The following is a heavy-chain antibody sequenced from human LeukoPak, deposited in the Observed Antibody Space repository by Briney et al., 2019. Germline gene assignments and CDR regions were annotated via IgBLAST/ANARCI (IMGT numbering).Heavy chain of an antibody. J-gene: IGHJ4*02. CDR3: AREDATMVLSLDY. V-gene: IGHV3-23*01. Sequence: LSGGSLRLSCAASGFTFSSYPMSWVRQAPGKALEWLSAISSGGDNTYYADPVKRRLTISRHNSKNTLYVQMTSLRAEDTAVYYCAREDATMVLSLDYWGKGALVTVSS. CDR1: GFTFSSYP. CDR2: ISSGGDNT. D-gene: IGHD5-18*01.